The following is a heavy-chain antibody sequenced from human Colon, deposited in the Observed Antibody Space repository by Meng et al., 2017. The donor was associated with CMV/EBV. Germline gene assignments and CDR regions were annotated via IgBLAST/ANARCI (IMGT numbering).Heavy chain of an antibody. J-gene: IGHJ4*02. CDR3: AREFFLDH. Sequence: GGSLRLSCAASGFTFSSYGMHWVRQAPGKGLEWISVIYSGGSTNYAESVKGRFTISRDNSKNTLFLLMNSLTAGDTAVYFCAREFFLDHWGQGTLVTVSS. V-gene: IGHV3-NL1*01. CDR2: IYSGGST. D-gene: IGHD3-10*01. CDR1: GFTFSSYG.